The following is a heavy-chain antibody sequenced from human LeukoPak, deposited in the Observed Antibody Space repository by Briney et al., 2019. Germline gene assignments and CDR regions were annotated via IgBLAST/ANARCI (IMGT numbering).Heavy chain of an antibody. CDR3: ARIDSSGYYPGGAFDI. J-gene: IGHJ3*02. D-gene: IGHD3-22*01. V-gene: IGHV4-59*01. Sequence: SSETLSLTCTVSGGSISSYYWSWIRQPPGKGLEWIGYIYYSGGTNYNPPLKSRVTISVDTSKNQFSLKLSSVTAADTAVYYCARIDSSGYYPGGAFDIWGQGTMVTVSS. CDR2: IYYSGGT. CDR1: GGSISSYY.